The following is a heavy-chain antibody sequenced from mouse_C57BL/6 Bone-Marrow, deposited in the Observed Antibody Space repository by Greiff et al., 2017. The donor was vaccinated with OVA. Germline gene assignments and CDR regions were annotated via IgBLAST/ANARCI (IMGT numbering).Heavy chain of an antibody. CDR3: VCYYGSSYFDY. J-gene: IGHJ2*01. Sequence: EVQGVESGPGLVKPSQSLSLTCTVTGYSITSDYAWNWIRQFPGNKLEWMGYISYSGSTSYNPSLKSRISITRDTSKNQFFLQLNSVTTEDTATDYCVCYYGSSYFDYWGQGTTLTVSS. D-gene: IGHD1-1*01. V-gene: IGHV3-2*02. CDR2: ISYSGST. CDR1: GYSITSDYA.